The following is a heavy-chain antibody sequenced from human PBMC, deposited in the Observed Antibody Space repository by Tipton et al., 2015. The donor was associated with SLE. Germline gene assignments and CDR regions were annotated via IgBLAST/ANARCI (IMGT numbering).Heavy chain of an antibody. V-gene: IGHV4-34*01. CDR3: ARGRSWFDP. J-gene: IGHJ5*02. Sequence: TLSLTCALYGGSFSDYYWGWIRQPPGKGLEWIGSIYYSGSTYYNPSLKSRVTISVDTSKNQFSLKLSSVTAADTAVYYCARGRSWFDPWGQGTLVTVSS. CDR1: GGSFSDYY. CDR2: IYYSGST.